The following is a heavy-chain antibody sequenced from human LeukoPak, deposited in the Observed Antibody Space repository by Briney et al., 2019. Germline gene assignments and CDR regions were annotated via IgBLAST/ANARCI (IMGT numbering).Heavy chain of an antibody. D-gene: IGHD3-22*01. V-gene: IGHV3-73*01. CDR2: IRSKANSYAT. J-gene: IGHJ4*02. CDR3: TTAPHGYYYDSSGYSDY. Sequence: PGGSLRLSCAASGFTFSGSAMHWVRQASGKGLEWVGRIRSKANSYATAYAASGKGRFTIARDDSKNTAYLQINSLKTEDTAVYYCTTAPHGYYYDSSGYSDYWGQGTLVTVSS. CDR1: GFTFSGSA.